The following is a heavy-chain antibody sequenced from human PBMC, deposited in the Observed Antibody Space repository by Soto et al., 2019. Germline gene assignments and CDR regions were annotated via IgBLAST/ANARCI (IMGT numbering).Heavy chain of an antibody. D-gene: IGHD5-12*01. Sequence: SETLSLTCAVSGGSISSGGYSWSWIRQPPGKGLEWIGYIYHSGSTYYNPSLKSRVTISVDTSKNQFSLKLSSVTAADTAVYYCARGYVGFVFDYWGQGTLVTVSS. CDR2: IYHSGST. J-gene: IGHJ4*02. CDR1: GGSISSGGYS. CDR3: ARGYVGFVFDY. V-gene: IGHV4-30-2*01.